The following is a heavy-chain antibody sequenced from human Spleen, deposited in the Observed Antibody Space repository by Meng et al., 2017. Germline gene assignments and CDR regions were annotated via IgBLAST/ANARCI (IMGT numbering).Heavy chain of an antibody. D-gene: IGHD1-26*01. CDR2: IPLSSGVA. J-gene: IGHJ4*02. Sequence: SVKVSCKASGGTFSSHKISWVRQAPGQGLEWMGRIPLSSGVATFAQKFQGRVTITADKSTNTVYMELSSLKSDDTAVYYCARDRVGATYFDYWGQGTLVTVSS. CDR1: GGTFSSHK. CDR3: ARDRVGATYFDY. V-gene: IGHV1-69*02.